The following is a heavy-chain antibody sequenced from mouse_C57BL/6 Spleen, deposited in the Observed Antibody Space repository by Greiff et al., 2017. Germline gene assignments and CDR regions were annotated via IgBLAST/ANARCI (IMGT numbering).Heavy chain of an antibody. CDR3: TRSVVVAFDY. Sequence: VQLQQSGAELVRPGASVTLSCKASGYTFTDYEMHWVKQTPVHGLEWIGAIDPETGGTAYNQKFKGKAILTADKSSSTAYMELRSLTSEDSAVYYCTRSVVVAFDYWGQGTTLTVAS. CDR2: IDPETGGT. J-gene: IGHJ2*01. V-gene: IGHV1-15*01. CDR1: GYTFTDYE. D-gene: IGHD1-1*01.